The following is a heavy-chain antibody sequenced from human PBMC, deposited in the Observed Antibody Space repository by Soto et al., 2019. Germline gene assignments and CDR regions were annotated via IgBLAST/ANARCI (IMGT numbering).Heavy chain of an antibody. J-gene: IGHJ4*02. V-gene: IGHV4-61*01. CDR3: ARDRGTDDS. CDR1: CVSVSSGSYY. CDR2: SYHTGIT. Sequence: PSDPLSLTCSVSCVSVSSGSYYLCWIRQPPGKGLEWIGYSYHTGITKYNPALRSRVTISVDTFKDPFSLNLKPVTAADTAVYYCARDRGTDDSWGQGTVVTVSS.